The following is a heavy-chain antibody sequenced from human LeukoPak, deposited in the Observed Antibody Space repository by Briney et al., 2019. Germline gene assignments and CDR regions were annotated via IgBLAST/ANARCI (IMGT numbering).Heavy chain of an antibody. CDR1: GYTLTELS. CDR3: ATASGYDYDYYYIDV. Sequence: GASVKVSCKVSGYTLTELSMHWVRQAPGKGLEWMGGFDPEDGETIYAQKFQGRVTMTEDTSTDTAYMELSSLRSEDTAVYYCATASGYDYDYYYIDVWGQGAMVTVSS. V-gene: IGHV1-24*01. J-gene: IGHJ6*03. D-gene: IGHD5-12*01. CDR2: FDPEDGET.